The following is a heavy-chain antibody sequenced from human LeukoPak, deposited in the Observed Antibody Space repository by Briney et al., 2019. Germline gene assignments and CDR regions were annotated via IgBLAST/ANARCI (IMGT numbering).Heavy chain of an antibody. D-gene: IGHD2-2*01. V-gene: IGHV1-2*02. Sequence: ASVKVSCKASGYTFTGYYMHWVRQAPGQGLEWMGWINPNSGGTNYAQKFQGRVTMTRDTSISTAYMEPSRLRSDDTAVYYCARAGGYCSSTSCYRDWFDPWGQGTLVTVSS. CDR1: GYTFTGYY. CDR2: INPNSGGT. J-gene: IGHJ5*02. CDR3: ARAGGYCSSTSCYRDWFDP.